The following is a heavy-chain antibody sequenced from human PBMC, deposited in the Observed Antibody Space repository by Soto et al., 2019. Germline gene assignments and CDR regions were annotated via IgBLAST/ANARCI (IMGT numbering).Heavy chain of an antibody. D-gene: IGHD1-1*01. CDR3: ARIRDWNYYYYGMDV. V-gene: IGHV5-51*01. Sequence: PXDSLTISRKGSGYSVTSYWIGLVRQMPGKGLEWMGIIYPGDSDTRYSPSFQGQVTISADKSISTAYLQWSSLKASDTAMYYCARIRDWNYYYYGMDVWGQGTTVTVSS. J-gene: IGHJ6*02. CDR1: GYSVTSYW. CDR2: IYPGDSDT.